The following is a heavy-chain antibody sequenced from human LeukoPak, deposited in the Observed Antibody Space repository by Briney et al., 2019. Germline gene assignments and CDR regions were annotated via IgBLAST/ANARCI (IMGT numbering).Heavy chain of an antibody. CDR3: ANKGSVLDY. D-gene: IGHD2-15*01. V-gene: IGHV3-48*04. CDR1: GFTFSSYG. CDR2: ISSSGSTI. J-gene: IGHJ4*02. Sequence: GGSLRLSCAASGFTFSSYGMHWVRQAPGKGLEWVSYISSSGSTIYYADSVKGRFTISRDNAKNSLYLQMNSLRAEDTAVYYCANKGSVLDYWGQGTLVTVSS.